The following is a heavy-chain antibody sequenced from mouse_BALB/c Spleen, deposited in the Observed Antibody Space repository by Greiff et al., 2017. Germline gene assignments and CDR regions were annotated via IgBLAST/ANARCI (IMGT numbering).Heavy chain of an antibody. Sequence: VQLQQSGAELVRPGASVTLSCKASGYTFTDYEMHWVKQTPVHGLEWIGAIDPETGGTAYNQKFKGKATLTADRSSSTAYMELRSLTSEDSAVYYCTRRGDDYDGPFAYWGQGTLVTVSA. CDR2: IDPETGGT. CDR1: GYTFTDYE. D-gene: IGHD2-4*01. V-gene: IGHV1-15*01. CDR3: TRRGDDYDGPFAY. J-gene: IGHJ3*01.